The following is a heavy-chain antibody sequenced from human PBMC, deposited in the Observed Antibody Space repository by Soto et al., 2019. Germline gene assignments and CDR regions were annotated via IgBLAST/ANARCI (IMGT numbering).Heavy chain of an antibody. CDR3: ATGGYGSEFAGVYYYMDV. V-gene: IGHV1-18*01. CDR1: GYTFTSYG. Sequence: QVQLVQSGAEVKKPGASVKVSCKASGYTFTSYGISLVRQAPGQGLEWMGWISAYNGNTNYAQKLQGRATMTTDTSTSTAYMELRSLRSDDTAVYYCATGGYGSEFAGVYYYMDVWGKGTTVTVSS. CDR2: ISAYNGNT. D-gene: IGHD3-10*01. J-gene: IGHJ6*03.